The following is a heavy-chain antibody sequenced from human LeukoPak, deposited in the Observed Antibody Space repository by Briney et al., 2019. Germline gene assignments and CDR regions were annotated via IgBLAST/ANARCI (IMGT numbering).Heavy chain of an antibody. V-gene: IGHV4-4*02. J-gene: IGHJ4*02. D-gene: IGHD2-21*01. CDR2: IYHGGST. Sequence: TSGTLSPTCAVSGGSISSSNWWSWVRQPPGRGLEWFGEIYHGGSTNYNPSLKSRVTISVDKSKNPFSLNLRSVTAADTAVYYCAILVPAPIQYYFHYGGQATLATVSS. CDR3: AILVPAPIQYYFHY. CDR1: GGSISSSNW.